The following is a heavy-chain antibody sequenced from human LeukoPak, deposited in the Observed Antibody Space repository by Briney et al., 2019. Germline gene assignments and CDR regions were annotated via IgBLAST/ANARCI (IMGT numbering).Heavy chain of an antibody. Sequence: GGSLRLSCAASGFTFSGYGMHWVRQAPGKGLEWVAVISYDGSNKYYADSVKGRFTISRDNSKNTLYLQMNSLRAEDTAVYYCAKDRSGWLVRGGYYFDYWGQGTLVTVSS. J-gene: IGHJ4*02. V-gene: IGHV3-30*18. CDR1: GFTFSGYG. D-gene: IGHD6-19*01. CDR3: AKDRSGWLVRGGYYFDY. CDR2: ISYDGSNK.